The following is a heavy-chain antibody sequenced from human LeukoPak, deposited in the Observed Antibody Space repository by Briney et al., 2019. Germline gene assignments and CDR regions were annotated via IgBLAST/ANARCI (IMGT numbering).Heavy chain of an antibody. CDR2: IHSSGGII. D-gene: IGHD3-16*01. CDR1: GFSLSSYS. J-gene: IGHJ4*02. CDR3: ARRVPNEVITDYFDY. V-gene: IGHV3-48*04. Sequence: HPGGSLRLSCVVSGFSLSSYSMNWVRQAPGKGLEWISFIHSSGGIIFYAESVKGRFTISRDNAKNSLFLQMNSLRAEDTAVYYCARRVPNEVITDYFDYWGPGTLVTVSS.